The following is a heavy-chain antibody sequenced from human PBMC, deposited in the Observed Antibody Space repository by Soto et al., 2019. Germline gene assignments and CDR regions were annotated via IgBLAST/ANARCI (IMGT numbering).Heavy chain of an antibody. CDR2: IHYSGGATYSP. J-gene: IGHJ5*02. D-gene: IGHD3-22*01. Sequence: SETLSLTFNVSGASMISDGYYWTWIRQHPGQGLVWLGYIHYSGGATYSPSYNPSLKSRIAISVDTSKRLFSLKLTSVSAADTAAYYCASVPTYYQDSIGYQPFHPWRQGTLVTVSS. CDR3: ASVPTYYQDSIGYQPFHP. V-gene: IGHV4-31*03. CDR1: GASMISDGYY.